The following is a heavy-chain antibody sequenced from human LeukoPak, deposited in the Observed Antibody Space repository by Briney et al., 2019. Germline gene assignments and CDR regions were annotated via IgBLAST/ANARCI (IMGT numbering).Heavy chain of an antibody. V-gene: IGHV1-2*02. D-gene: IGHD3-22*01. CDR3: ARDPKHPYYYDSSGYYLN. CDR1: GYTFTGYY. CDR2: IIPNSGGT. J-gene: IGHJ4*02. Sequence: GASVKVSCKASGYTFTGYYMHWVRQAPGQGLEWMGWIIPNSGGTNYAQKFQGRVTMTRDTSISTAYMELSRLRSDDTAVYYCARDPKHPYYYDSSGYYLNWGQGTLVTVSS.